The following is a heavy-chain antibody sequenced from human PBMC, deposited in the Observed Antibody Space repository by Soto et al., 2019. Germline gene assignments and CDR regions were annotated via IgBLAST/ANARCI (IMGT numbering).Heavy chain of an antibody. Sequence: GSLRLSCAASGFTFSNAWMNWVRQAPGKGLEWVGRIKSKTDGGTTDYAAPVKGRFTISRDDSKNTLYLQMNSLKTEDTAVYYCTTDNILWFGEPYYSYYGMDVWGQGTTVTVSS. CDR1: GFTFSNAW. CDR2: IKSKTDGGTT. J-gene: IGHJ6*02. D-gene: IGHD3-10*01. CDR3: TTDNILWFGEPYYSYYGMDV. V-gene: IGHV3-15*07.